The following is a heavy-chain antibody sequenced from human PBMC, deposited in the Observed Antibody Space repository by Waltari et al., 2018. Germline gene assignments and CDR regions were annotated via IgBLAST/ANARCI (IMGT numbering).Heavy chain of an antibody. Sequence: QVQLVQSGAEVKKPGASVKVSCKASGYTFTSYYMHWVRQAPRQGLEWVGRSNPVGGRTSYAQKCQGRVTMTRDTSTSTVYMELSSRRSEETAVYYWARDLWGSSSWYTFDYWGQGTLVTVSS. CDR1: GYTFTSYY. V-gene: IGHV1-46*01. D-gene: IGHD6-13*01. J-gene: IGHJ4*02. CDR2: SNPVGGRT. CDR3: ARDLWGSSSWYTFDY.